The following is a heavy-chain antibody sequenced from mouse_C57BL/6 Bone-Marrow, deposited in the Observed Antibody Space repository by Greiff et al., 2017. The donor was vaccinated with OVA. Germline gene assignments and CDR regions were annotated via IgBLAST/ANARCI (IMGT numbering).Heavy chain of an antibody. CDR3: ARSGTTVVATYPKDFDV. CDR2: INPSNGGT. V-gene: IGHV1-53*01. J-gene: IGHJ1*03. D-gene: IGHD1-1*01. Sequence: QVQLQQPGTELVKPGASVKLSCKASGYTFTSYWMHWVKQRPGQGLEWIGNINPSNGGTNYNEKFKSKATLTVDKSSSTAYMQLSSLTAEDSAVYYCARSGTTVVATYPKDFDVWGTGTTVTVSS. CDR1: GYTFTSYW.